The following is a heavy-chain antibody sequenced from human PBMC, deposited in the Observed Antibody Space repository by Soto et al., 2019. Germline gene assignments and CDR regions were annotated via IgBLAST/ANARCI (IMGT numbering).Heavy chain of an antibody. Sequence: SGGSLRLSCAASGFTFSNYGMHWVRQAPGKGLEWVAVISFDGINKYYADPVKGRFTISRDNSKNALYLQMNSLRAEDTAFYYCAKHMSGDTNDTFDIWGQGTTVTVSS. D-gene: IGHD3-10*02. CDR2: ISFDGINK. CDR3: AKHMSGDTNDTFDI. J-gene: IGHJ3*02. V-gene: IGHV3-30*18. CDR1: GFTFSNYG.